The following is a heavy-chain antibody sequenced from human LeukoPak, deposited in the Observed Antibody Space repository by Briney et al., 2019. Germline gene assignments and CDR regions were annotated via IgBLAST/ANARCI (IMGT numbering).Heavy chain of an antibody. CDR2: VSYDGSYK. CDR1: GFTFSNFA. J-gene: IGHJ4*02. V-gene: IGHV3-30*04. Sequence: GGSLRLSCAATGFTFSNFAMHWVRQAPGKGLEWVAVVSYDGSYKYYADSVKGRFTISRDNSKNTLYLQMNSLRAEDTAVYYCASVACSAVTCFGFLFFDYWGQGTLVTVSS. CDR3: ASVACSAVTCFGFLFFDY. D-gene: IGHD2-15*01.